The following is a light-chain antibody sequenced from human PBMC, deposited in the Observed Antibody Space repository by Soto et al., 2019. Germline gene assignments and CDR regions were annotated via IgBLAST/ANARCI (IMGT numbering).Light chain of an antibody. J-gene: IGLJ1*01. CDR3: ASYTTSSTYV. Sequence: QSALTQPASVSGSPGQSIAISCTGTSSDVGGYSYVYWYQQQPGKAPKLVISDVSNRPSGVSDRFSGSKSGNTASLTISGLQTEDEADYYCASYTTSSTYVFGTGTKLTVL. CDR1: SSDVGGYSY. V-gene: IGLV2-14*01. CDR2: DVS.